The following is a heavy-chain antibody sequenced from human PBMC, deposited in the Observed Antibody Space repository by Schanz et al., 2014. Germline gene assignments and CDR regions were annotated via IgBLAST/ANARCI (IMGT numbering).Heavy chain of an antibody. J-gene: IGHJ4*02. D-gene: IGHD1-1*01. CDR3: ARDRRNADLDY. CDR1: GFTFSSYG. Sequence: VHLLESGGGLVQPGGSLRLSCAASGFTFSSYGMHWVRQAPGKGLEWVAVIWYDGSNKYYADSVKGRFTISRDNAKNSLYLEMNSLRAEDTALYYCARDRRNADLDYWGQGTLVTVSS. V-gene: IGHV3-33*08. CDR2: IWYDGSNK.